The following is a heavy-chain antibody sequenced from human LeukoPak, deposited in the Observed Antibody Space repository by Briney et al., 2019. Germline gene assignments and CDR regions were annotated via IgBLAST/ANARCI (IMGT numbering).Heavy chain of an antibody. CDR1: CASISSGRDY. Sequence: PSETLSLTCTVSCASISSGRDYWSWIQQPAGKGLEWIGRVNTSGTTNYNPSLKSLVAISVNTSKNQLSLKLSSVTAADTAVYYCARDRPVGAPTYGMDVWGQGTTVTVSS. D-gene: IGHD1-26*01. V-gene: IGHV4-61*02. CDR3: ARDRPVGAPTYGMDV. CDR2: VNTSGTT. J-gene: IGHJ6*02.